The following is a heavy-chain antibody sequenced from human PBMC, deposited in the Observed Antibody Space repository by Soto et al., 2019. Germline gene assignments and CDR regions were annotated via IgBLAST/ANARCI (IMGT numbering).Heavy chain of an antibody. Sequence: SEILSLTCTVSGGSISSGGCYWSWIRQPPGKGLEWIGYIYYSGSTYYNPSLKSRVTISVDTSKNQFSLKLSSVTAADTAVYYCARELNSSSWYLDYWGQGTLVTVSS. J-gene: IGHJ4*02. CDR1: GGSISSGGCY. CDR2: IYYSGST. V-gene: IGHV4-30-4*01. CDR3: ARELNSSSWYLDY. D-gene: IGHD6-13*01.